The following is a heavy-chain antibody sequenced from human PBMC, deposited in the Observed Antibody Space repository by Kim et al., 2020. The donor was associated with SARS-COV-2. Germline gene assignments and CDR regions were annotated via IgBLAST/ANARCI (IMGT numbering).Heavy chain of an antibody. V-gene: IGHV4-39*07. CDR1: GGSISSSSYY. Sequence: SETLSLTCTVSGGSISSSSYYWGWIRQPPGKGLEWIGSIYYSGSTYYNPSLKSRVTISVDTSKNQFSLKLSSVTAADTAVYYCAREPRDSSGYCDNWGQGTLVTVSS. CDR3: AREPRDSSGYCDN. J-gene: IGHJ4*02. CDR2: IYYSGST. D-gene: IGHD3-22*01.